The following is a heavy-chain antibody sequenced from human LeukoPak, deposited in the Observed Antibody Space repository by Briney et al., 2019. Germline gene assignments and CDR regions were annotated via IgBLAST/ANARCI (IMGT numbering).Heavy chain of an antibody. CDR2: IDPNSGGT. Sequence: ASVTVSCKASGYTFTGYYMHWVRQAPGQGLEWMGWIDPNSGGTNYAQIFQGRVTMTRDTSISTAYMELSRLRSDDTALYYCARGWGYSDYWGQGTLVTVSS. V-gene: IGHV1-2*02. D-gene: IGHD3-16*01. J-gene: IGHJ4*02. CDR3: ARGWGYSDY. CDR1: GYTFTGYY.